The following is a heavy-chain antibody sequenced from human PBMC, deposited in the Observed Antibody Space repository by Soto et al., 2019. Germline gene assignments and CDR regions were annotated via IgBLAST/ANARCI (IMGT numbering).Heavy chain of an antibody. CDR2: IYWDDDK. CDR1: GFSLSTSGVG. CDR3: AHNHYYDSSGYYGLLDY. Sequence: QITLKESGPTLVKPTQTLTLTCTFSGFSLSTSGVGVGWIRQPPGKALEWLALIYWDDDKRYSPSLKSRLTITKDTSKNQVVLTMTNMDPVDTATYYCAHNHYYDSSGYYGLLDYWGQGTLVTVSS. J-gene: IGHJ4*02. V-gene: IGHV2-5*02. D-gene: IGHD3-22*01.